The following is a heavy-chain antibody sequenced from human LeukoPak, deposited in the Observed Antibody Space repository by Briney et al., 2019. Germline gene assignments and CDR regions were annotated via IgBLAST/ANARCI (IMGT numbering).Heavy chain of an antibody. V-gene: IGHV1-2*02. J-gene: IGHJ4*02. D-gene: IGHD3-10*01. CDR2: INPNSGGT. Sequence: VKVSCKASGYTFTGYYMHWVRQAPGQGLEWMGWINPNSGGTNYAQKFQGRVTMTRGTSISTAYMELSRLRSDDTAVYYCARDYYGSGSIDYWGQGTLVTVSS. CDR3: ARDYYGSGSIDY. CDR1: GYTFTGYY.